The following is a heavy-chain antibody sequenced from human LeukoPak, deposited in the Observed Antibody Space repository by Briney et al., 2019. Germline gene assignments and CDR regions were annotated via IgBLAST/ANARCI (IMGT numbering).Heavy chain of an antibody. D-gene: IGHD3-10*01. Sequence: GGSLRLSCAASGFTFSSYSMNWVRQAPGKGLEWVSSISSSSSYIYYADSVKGRFTISRDNAKNSLYLQMNSLRAEDTAVYYCASRMVRGGRWAFDIWGQGTMVTVSS. J-gene: IGHJ3*02. CDR3: ASRMVRGGRWAFDI. V-gene: IGHV3-21*01. CDR1: GFTFSSYS. CDR2: ISSSSSYI.